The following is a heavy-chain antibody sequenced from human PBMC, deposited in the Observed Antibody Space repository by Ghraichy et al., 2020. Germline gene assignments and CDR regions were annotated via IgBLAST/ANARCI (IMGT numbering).Heavy chain of an antibody. CDR1: GGSISSYY. CDR2: IYYSGNT. D-gene: IGHD3-10*01. Sequence: SETLSLTCTVSGGSISSYYWSWIRQPPGKGLEWIGYIYYSGNTNYNPSLKSRVTISVDTSKNQFSLKLSSVTAADTAVYYCARSITMVRGAPYYYYGMDVWGQGTTVTVSS. CDR3: ARSITMVRGAPYYYYGMDV. J-gene: IGHJ6*02. V-gene: IGHV4-59*01.